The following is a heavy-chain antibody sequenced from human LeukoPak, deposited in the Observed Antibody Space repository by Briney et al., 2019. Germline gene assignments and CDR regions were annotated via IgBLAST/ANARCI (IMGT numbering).Heavy chain of an antibody. CDR1: GFTFNSYA. CDR3: AKLRPGFIFLFDY. V-gene: IGHV3-23*01. D-gene: IGHD3-3*02. J-gene: IGHJ4*02. CDR2: NGGSVRST. Sequence: GGSLRLSCAASGFTFNSYAMSWVRQAPGKGLEWVSANGGSVRSTYYADSVKGRFTISRDNSKNTLYLHMNSLSAEDTAIYYCAKLRPGFIFLFDYWGQGTLVTVSS.